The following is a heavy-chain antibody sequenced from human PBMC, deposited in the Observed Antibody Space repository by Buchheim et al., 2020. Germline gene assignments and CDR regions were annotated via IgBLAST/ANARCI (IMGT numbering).Heavy chain of an antibody. Sequence: LQLRESGSGLVKPSQTLSLTCIVSGGSISSGDYSWSWIRQPPGKGLEWIGYIYYSENTYYNPSVKSRVTISLDRSKNQFSLKLTAVTAANTAVYFCAKGDLVVVPGRGRFDPWGKG. J-gene: IGHJ5*02. CDR1: GGSISSGDYS. V-gene: IGHV4-30-2*01. CDR3: AKGDLVVVPGRGRFDP. CDR2: IYYSENT. D-gene: IGHD2-2*01.